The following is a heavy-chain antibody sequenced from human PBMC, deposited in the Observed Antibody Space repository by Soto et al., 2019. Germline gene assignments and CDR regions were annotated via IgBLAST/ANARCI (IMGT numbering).Heavy chain of an antibody. Sequence: SETLSLTCTVSGGSISNYYWSWIRQPPGKGLEWIGYIYYSGSTNYNPSLKSRVTISVDTSKNQFSLKLSSVTAADTAVYYCARQVPYYDILTGYSSNWFDPWGQGTLVTVSS. V-gene: IGHV4-59*08. CDR3: ARQVPYYDILTGYSSNWFDP. CDR1: GGSISNYY. D-gene: IGHD3-9*01. CDR2: IYYSGST. J-gene: IGHJ5*02.